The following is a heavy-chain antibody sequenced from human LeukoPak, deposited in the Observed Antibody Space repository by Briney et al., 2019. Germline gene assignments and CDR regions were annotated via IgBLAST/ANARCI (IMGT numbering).Heavy chain of an antibody. D-gene: IGHD3-10*01. CDR1: GGSISSYY. CDR3: ARDQDYYGSGSYGPDH. J-gene: IGHJ5*02. V-gene: IGHV4-4*07. Sequence: PSETLSLTCTVSGGSISSYYWSWIRQPAGKGLEWIGRIYTSGSTNYNPSLKSRVTMSVDTSKNQFSLKLSSVIVADTAVYYCARDQDYYGSGSYGPDHWGQGILVIVSS. CDR2: IYTSGST.